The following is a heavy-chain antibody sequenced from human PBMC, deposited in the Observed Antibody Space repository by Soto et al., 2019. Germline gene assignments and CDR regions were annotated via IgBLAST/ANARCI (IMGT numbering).Heavy chain of an antibody. Sequence: ASVKVSCKASGYTFASSYFHWVRQAPGQGLEWVGIFNPTVVGRTRYAQNFQGKVTVPRDTSTNTVYMELSGLRSEDPAVYYCAKVGERAGDRDLDRYYNCMEVWGRGTSVTV. J-gene: IGHJ6*02. CDR3: AKVGERAGDRDLDRYYNCMEV. V-gene: IGHV1-46*01. CDR2: FNPTVVGRT. CDR1: GYTFASSY. D-gene: IGHD3-10*01.